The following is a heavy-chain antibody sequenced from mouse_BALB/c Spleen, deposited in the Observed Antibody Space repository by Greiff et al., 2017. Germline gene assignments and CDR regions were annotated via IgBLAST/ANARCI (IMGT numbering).Heavy chain of an antibody. Sequence: EVQRVESGGGLVKPGGSLKLSCAASGFTFSSYTMSWVRQTPEKRLEWVATISSGGGNTYYPDSVKGRFTISRDNAKNNLYLQMSSLRSEDTALYYCARFYITTAHYFDYWGQGTTLTVSS. CDR2: ISSGGGNT. J-gene: IGHJ2*01. D-gene: IGHD1-2*01. CDR1: GFTFSSYT. V-gene: IGHV5-9*03. CDR3: ARFYITTAHYFDY.